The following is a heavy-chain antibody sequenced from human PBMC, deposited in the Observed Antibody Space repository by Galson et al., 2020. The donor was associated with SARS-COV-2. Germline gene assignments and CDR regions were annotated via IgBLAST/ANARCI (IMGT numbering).Heavy chain of an antibody. Sequence: SQTLSLTCAISGDSVSDNSVIWNWMRQSPSRGLEWLGRTYYKSEWFHDYAVSIKSRMTFGADTSKNQLSLQLDSVTHEDSAIYYCARSSPGLGWFDPWGQGTLVIVSS. CDR2: TYYKSEWFH. V-gene: IGHV6-1*01. J-gene: IGHJ5*02. CDR3: ARSSPGLGWFDP. CDR1: GDSVSDNSVI.